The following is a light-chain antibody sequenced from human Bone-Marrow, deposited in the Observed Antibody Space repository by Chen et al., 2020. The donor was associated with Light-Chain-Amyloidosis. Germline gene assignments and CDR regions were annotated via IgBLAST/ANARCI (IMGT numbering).Light chain of an antibody. Sequence: NFMLTQPHSASASPGTTVIISCTGSSGSSATNYVQWYQQRPGSSPTTGIYEDDQRPSGVPARFSGSIDRSSNSASLTISGLKTEDEADYYCQSYQGSSQGVFGGGTKLTVL. V-gene: IGLV6-57*01. CDR2: EDD. J-gene: IGLJ3*02. CDR1: SGSSATNY. CDR3: QSYQGSSQGV.